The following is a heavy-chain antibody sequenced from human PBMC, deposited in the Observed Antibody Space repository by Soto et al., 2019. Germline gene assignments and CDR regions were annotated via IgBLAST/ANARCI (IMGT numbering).Heavy chain of an antibody. CDR3: ARETLITIFGVVKSYYFDY. Sequence: SETLSLTCAVYGGSFSGYYWSWIRQPPGKGLEWIGEIYHSGSTNYNPSLKSRVTISVDKSKNQFSLKLSSVTAADTAVYYCARETLITIFGVVKSYYFDYWGQGTLVTVSS. CDR1: GGSFSGYY. J-gene: IGHJ4*02. D-gene: IGHD3-3*01. V-gene: IGHV4-34*01. CDR2: IYHSGST.